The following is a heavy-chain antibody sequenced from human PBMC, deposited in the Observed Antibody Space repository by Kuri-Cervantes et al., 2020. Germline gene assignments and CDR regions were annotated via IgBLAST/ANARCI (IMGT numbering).Heavy chain of an antibody. J-gene: IGHJ4*02. V-gene: IGHV3-9*01. Sequence: SLKISCAASGFTFDDYAMHWVRQAPGKGLEWVSGISWNSGSIGYADSVKGRFTISRDNAKNSLYLQMNSLRAEDTAVYYCARWGDTAMVREYYFDYWGQGTLVTVSS. CDR1: GFTFDDYA. CDR2: ISWNSGSI. CDR3: ARWGDTAMVREYYFDY. D-gene: IGHD5-18*01.